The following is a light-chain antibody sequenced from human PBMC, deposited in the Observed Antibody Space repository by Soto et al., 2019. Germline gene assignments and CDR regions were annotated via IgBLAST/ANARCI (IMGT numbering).Light chain of an antibody. CDR2: GNS. CDR3: QSYDSSLSGYV. CDR1: SSNIGAGYD. V-gene: IGLV1-40*01. J-gene: IGLJ1*01. Sequence: QSVLTQPPSVSGAPGKRVTISCPGSSSNIGAGYDVHWYQQLPGTAPKLLIYGNSNRPSGVPDRFSGSKSGTSASLAITGLQAEDEANYYCQSYDSSLSGYVFGTGTKLTVL.